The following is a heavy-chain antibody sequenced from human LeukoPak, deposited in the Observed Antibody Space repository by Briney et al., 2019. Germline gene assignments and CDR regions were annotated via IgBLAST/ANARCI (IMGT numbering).Heavy chain of an antibody. CDR3: AAPRGYSYGNYYYYYGMDV. D-gene: IGHD5-18*01. CDR1: GYTFTSYA. CDR2: IIPIFGTA. Sequence: ASVKVSCKASGYTFTSYAMHWVRQAPGQRLEWMGGIIPIFGTANYAQKFQGRVTITADESTNTAYMELSSLRSEDTAVYYCAAPRGYSYGNYYYYYGMDVWGQGTTVTVSS. J-gene: IGHJ6*02. V-gene: IGHV1-69*13.